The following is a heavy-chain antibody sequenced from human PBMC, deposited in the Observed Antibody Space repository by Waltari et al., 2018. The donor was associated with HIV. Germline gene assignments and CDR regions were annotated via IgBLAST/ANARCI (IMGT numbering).Heavy chain of an antibody. V-gene: IGHV3-30-3*01. J-gene: IGHJ4*02. CDR2: ISYEGSNK. CDR1: GFTFSSYA. Sequence: QVQLVESGGGVVQPGRSLRLSCAASGFTFSSYAIHWVRQAPGKGLEWVAVISYEGSNKYYADSVKGRFTISRDNSKNTLYLQMNSLRAEDTAVYYCARGGYGWLPDGYWGQGTLVTVSS. CDR3: ARGGYGWLPDGY. D-gene: IGHD5-18*01.